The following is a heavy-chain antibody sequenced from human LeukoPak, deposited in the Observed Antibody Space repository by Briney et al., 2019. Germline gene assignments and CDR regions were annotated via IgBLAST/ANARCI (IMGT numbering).Heavy chain of an antibody. CDR3: ARDGLQQRPLDY. Sequence: ASVKVSCKASGYTFASYDINWVRQATGQGLEWMGWISAYNGNTNYAQKLQGRVTMTTDTSTSTAYMELRSLRSDDTAVYYCARDGLQQRPLDYWGQGTLVTVSS. CDR1: GYTFASYD. D-gene: IGHD6-13*01. CDR2: ISAYNGNT. J-gene: IGHJ4*02. V-gene: IGHV1-18*01.